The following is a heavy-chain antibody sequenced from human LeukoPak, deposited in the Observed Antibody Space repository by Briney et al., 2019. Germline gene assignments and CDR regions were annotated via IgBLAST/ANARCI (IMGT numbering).Heavy chain of an antibody. CDR1: GGSISSYY. Sequence: SETLSLTCTVSGGSISSYYWSWVRQPAGKGLEWIGRIYTSGSTNYNPSLKSRVTMSVDTSKNQFSLKLSSVTAADTAVYYCSRVSSSWYEDWYLDLWGRGTLVSVSS. CDR2: IYTSGST. V-gene: IGHV4-4*07. CDR3: SRVSSSWYEDWYLDL. J-gene: IGHJ2*01. D-gene: IGHD6-13*01.